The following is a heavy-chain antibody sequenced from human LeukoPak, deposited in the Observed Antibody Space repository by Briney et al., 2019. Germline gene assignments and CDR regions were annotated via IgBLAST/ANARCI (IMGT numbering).Heavy chain of an antibody. Sequence: PSETLSLTCAVSGGSISSSNWWSWVRQPPGKGLEWIGEIYHSGSTNYNPSLKSRVTISVDTSKNQFSLKLSSVTAADTAVYYCARRFGVVTLPYLDYWGQGTLVTVSS. J-gene: IGHJ4*02. V-gene: IGHV4-4*02. CDR1: GGSISSSNW. CDR3: ARRFGVVTLPYLDY. CDR2: IYHSGST. D-gene: IGHD3-3*01.